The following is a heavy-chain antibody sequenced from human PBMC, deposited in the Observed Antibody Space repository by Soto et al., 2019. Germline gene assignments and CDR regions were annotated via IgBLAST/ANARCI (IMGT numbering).Heavy chain of an antibody. D-gene: IGHD2-2*01. CDR2: IIPILGIA. J-gene: IGHJ5*02. CDR3: ARDDARTSWRRGWFDP. V-gene: IGHV1-69*08. CDR1: GGTFSSYT. Sequence: QVQLVQSGAEVKKPGSSVKVSCKASGGTFSSYTISWVRQAPGQGLEWMGRIIPILGIANYAQKFQGRVTITTDKSTSTAYMELSSLRSEDTAVYYCARDDARTSWRRGWFDPWGQGTLVTVSS.